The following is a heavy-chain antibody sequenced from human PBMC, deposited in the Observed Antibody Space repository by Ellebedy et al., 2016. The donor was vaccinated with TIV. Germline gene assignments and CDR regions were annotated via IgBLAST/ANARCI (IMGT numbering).Heavy chain of an antibody. Sequence: GGSLRLXXAASGFTFSSYAMSWVRQAPGKGLEWVSAISGSGGSTYYADSVKGRFTISRDNSKNTLYLQMNSLRAEDTAVYYCAKDRDEYSSSSGHDLYWGQGTLVTVSS. CDR2: ISGSGGST. CDR3: AKDRDEYSSSSGHDLY. J-gene: IGHJ4*02. V-gene: IGHV3-23*01. D-gene: IGHD6-6*01. CDR1: GFTFSSYA.